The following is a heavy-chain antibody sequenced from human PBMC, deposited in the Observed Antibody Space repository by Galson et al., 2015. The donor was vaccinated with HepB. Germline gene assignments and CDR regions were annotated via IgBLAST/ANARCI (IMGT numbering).Heavy chain of an antibody. J-gene: IGHJ3*02. D-gene: IGHD1-26*01. Sequence: QSGAEVKKPGESLKISCKGSGYIFATYWIGWVRQMPGKGLEWMGIIYPGDSDTRYSPSFQGQVTISADESISIAYLQWSSLEASDTGIYYCARRSGSDGRHAFDIWGQGTMVTVSS. CDR2: IYPGDSDT. CDR1: GYIFATYW. CDR3: ARRSGSDGRHAFDI. V-gene: IGHV5-51*01.